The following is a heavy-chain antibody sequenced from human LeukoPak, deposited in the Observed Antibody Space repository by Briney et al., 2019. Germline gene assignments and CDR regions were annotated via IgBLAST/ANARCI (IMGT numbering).Heavy chain of an antibody. J-gene: IGHJ4*02. V-gene: IGHV4-59*01. CDR3: ARVSSGYYYVYDY. D-gene: IGHD3-22*01. CDR2: IYYSGST. CDR1: DGSISSSS. Sequence: PSETLSLTCTVSDGSISSSSWSWIRQPPGKGLEWIGYIYYSGSTNYNPSLKSRVTISVDTSKNQFSLKLSSVTAADTAVYYCARVSSGYYYVYDYWGQGTLVTVSS.